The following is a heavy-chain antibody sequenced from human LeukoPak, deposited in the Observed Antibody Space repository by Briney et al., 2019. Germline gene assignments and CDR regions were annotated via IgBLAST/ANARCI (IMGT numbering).Heavy chain of an antibody. Sequence: ASVKVSCKASGYTFTSYGISWVRQAPGQGLEWMGWISAYNGNTNYAQKFQGRVTMTRNTSISTAYMELSSLRSEDTAVYYCARGSIFGVVRRDDYWGQGTLVTVSS. CDR2: ISAYNGNT. CDR3: ARGSIFGVVRRDDY. CDR1: GYTFTSYG. D-gene: IGHD3-3*01. J-gene: IGHJ4*02. V-gene: IGHV1-18*01.